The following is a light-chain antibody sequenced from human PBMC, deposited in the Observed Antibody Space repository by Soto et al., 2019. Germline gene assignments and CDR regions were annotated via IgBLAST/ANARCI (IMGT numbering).Light chain of an antibody. CDR2: GAS. CDR3: QQYKNWPTWT. Sequence: EIVWTQSPGTLSLSPGERATLSCRASQSVSSNLAWYQQRPCQAPSLLIYGASTRATGIPARFSGSGSGTEFTLTISSLQSEDFAVYYCQQYKNWPTWTFGQGTKGDIK. V-gene: IGKV3-15*01. J-gene: IGKJ1*01. CDR1: QSVSSN.